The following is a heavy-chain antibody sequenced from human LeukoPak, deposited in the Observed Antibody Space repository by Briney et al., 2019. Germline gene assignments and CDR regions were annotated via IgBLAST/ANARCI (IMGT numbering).Heavy chain of an antibody. Sequence: GGSLRLSCAASRFTFSNYAMNWVRQAPGKGLEWVSTVSAGGGSTYYADSAKGRFTISRDNSKNTLYLQMNSLRAEDTAVYYCAREDSSSVTFDYWGQGTLVTVSS. J-gene: IGHJ4*02. CDR1: RFTFSNYA. CDR2: VSAGGGST. V-gene: IGHV3-23*01. D-gene: IGHD6-6*01. CDR3: AREDSSSVTFDY.